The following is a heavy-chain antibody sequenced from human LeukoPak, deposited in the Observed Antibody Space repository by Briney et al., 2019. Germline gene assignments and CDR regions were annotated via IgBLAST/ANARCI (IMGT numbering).Heavy chain of an antibody. CDR2: IFGSGGSA. V-gene: IGHV3-23*01. CDR3: AKRGVVIRVFLVGFHKEAFYFES. Sequence: GGSLRLSCTASGFTFSSYAMYWVRQAPGKGLEWVSGIFGSGGSAHYADSVKGRFTISRDNSKNTVYLQMNSLRAEDTAFYFCAKRGVVIRVFLVGFHKEAFYFESWGQGALVTVSS. CDR1: GFTFSSYA. D-gene: IGHD3/OR15-3a*01. J-gene: IGHJ4*02.